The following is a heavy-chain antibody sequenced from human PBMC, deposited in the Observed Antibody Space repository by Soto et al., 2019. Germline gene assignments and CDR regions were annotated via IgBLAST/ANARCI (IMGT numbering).Heavy chain of an antibody. V-gene: IGHV4-39*01. CDR2: LYYSGST. CDR3: ARLSKLAEYHYFGLDV. J-gene: IGHJ6*02. CDR1: GGSISSSSYY. D-gene: IGHD1-1*01. Sequence: SETLSLTCTVSGGSISSSSYYWAWIRQPPGKGLEWIGSLYYSGSTYYNPSLKSRVTLSVDTSKDQFSLKLSSVTAADTAVYYCARLSKLAEYHYFGLDVWGQGTTVTVSS.